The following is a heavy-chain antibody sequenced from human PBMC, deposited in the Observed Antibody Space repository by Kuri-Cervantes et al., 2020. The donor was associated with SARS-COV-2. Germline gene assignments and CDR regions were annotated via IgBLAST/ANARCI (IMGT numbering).Heavy chain of an antibody. CDR3: ARGTTYGDYGIDY. V-gene: IGHV3-30*02. D-gene: IGHD4-17*01. Sequence: GGSLRLSCAASGFTFSSYGMHWVRQAPGKGLEWVAFIRYDGSNKYYADSVKGRFTISRDNAKNTLYLQMNSLRAEDTAVYYCARGTTYGDYGIDYWGQGTLVTVSS. J-gene: IGHJ4*02. CDR1: GFTFSSYG. CDR2: IRYDGSNK.